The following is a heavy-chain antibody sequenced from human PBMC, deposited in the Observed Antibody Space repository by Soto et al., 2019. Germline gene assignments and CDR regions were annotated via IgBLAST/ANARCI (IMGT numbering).Heavy chain of an antibody. J-gene: IGHJ5*02. Sequence: SVTKCLTNTVAGGKVNSSFFGWIWQPPGKGLEWIGYIYYSGSTNYNPSLKSRVTISVDTSKNQFSLKLSSVTAADTAVYYCARAAAYYDYVWGSYRSVSWFDPWGQGTLVTVSS. CDR1: GGKVNSSF. V-gene: IGHV4-59*02. CDR2: IYYSGST. D-gene: IGHD3-16*02. CDR3: ARAAAYYDYVWGSYRSVSWFDP.